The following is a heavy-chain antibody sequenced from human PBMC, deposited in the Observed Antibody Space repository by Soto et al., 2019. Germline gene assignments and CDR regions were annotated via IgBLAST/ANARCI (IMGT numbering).Heavy chain of an antibody. CDR1: VGPISSGVYS. Sequence: SETLSLTCTVSVGPISSGVYSWSWIRQPPGRGLEWIGYIFHSWSTYYTPSLKSRVTISLDTSKNQFSLKLSSVTAADTAVYYCASRSYYYGSIDYWGQGTLVTVSS. CDR2: IFHSWST. CDR3: ASRSYYYGSIDY. J-gene: IGHJ4*02. V-gene: IGHV4-30-4*01. D-gene: IGHD3-10*01.